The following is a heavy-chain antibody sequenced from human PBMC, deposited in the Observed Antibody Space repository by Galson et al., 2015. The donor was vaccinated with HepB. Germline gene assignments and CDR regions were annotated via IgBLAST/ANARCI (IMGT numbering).Heavy chain of an antibody. CDR1: GFTFSRYS. J-gene: IGHJ5*02. Sequence: SLRLSCAASGFTFSRYSMNWVRQAPGKGLEWVSYISSSSSTIYYADSVKGRFTISRDNSKNSLYLQMNSLRAEDTAVYYCARDGSPLLRFLEWAGFDPWGQGTLFTVSS. V-gene: IGHV3-48*01. D-gene: IGHD3-3*01. CDR2: ISSSSSTI. CDR3: ARDGSPLLRFLEWAGFDP.